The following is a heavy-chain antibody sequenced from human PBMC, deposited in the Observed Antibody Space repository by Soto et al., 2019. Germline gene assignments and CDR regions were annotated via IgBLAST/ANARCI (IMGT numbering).Heavy chain of an antibody. CDR1: GSAYNKSY. Sequence: SGRVSGSAYNKSYFHWLRPSPKKDMEWASATGPAGNTYYPLSVKGRFTMSRENARNSLFLHMTDMKVGDKAVYYFANRRSYPSSLDSWGQGT. CDR3: ANRRSYPSSLDS. J-gene: IGHJ4*02. D-gene: IGHD3-16*02. CDR2: TGPAGNT. V-gene: IGHV3-13*01.